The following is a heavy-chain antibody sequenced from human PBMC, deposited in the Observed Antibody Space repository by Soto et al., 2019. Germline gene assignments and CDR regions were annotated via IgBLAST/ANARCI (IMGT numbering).Heavy chain of an antibody. Sequence: QVQLVESGGGVVQPGRSLRLSCAASGFTFSSYGMHWVRQAPGKGLEWVAVISYDGSNKYYADSVKGRFTISSDNSKNTLYLQMNSLRAEDMAVYYCAKDIPIRDDSFDISGQRTIVTVAS. V-gene: IGHV3-30*18. CDR3: AKDIPIRDDSFDI. J-gene: IGHJ3*02. CDR2: ISYDGSNK. CDR1: GFTFSSYG.